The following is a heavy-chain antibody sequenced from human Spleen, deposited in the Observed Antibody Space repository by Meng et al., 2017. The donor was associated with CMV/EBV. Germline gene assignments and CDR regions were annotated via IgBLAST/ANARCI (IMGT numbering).Heavy chain of an antibody. CDR2: ISGSGGST. CDR3: ARGSSRSPLDY. J-gene: IGHJ4*02. Sequence: GESLKISCAASGFTFSSYAMSWVRQAPGKGLEWVSAISGSGGSTYYADSVKGRFTISRDNSKNTLYLQMNSLRAEDTAVYYCARGSSRSPLDYWGQGTLVTVSS. CDR1: GFTFSSYA. V-gene: IGHV3-23*01. D-gene: IGHD6-13*01.